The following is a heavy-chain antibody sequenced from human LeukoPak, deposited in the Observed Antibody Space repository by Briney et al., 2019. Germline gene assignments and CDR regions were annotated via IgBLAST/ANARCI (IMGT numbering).Heavy chain of an antibody. CDR3: AKDREYSSSPDYYYYGMDV. D-gene: IGHD6-13*01. V-gene: IGHV3-30*18. CDR1: GVTFSSYG. CDR2: ISYDGSNK. J-gene: IGHJ6*04. Sequence: GGSLRLSCAASGVTFSSYGMHWVRQAPGKGLDWVAVISYDGSNKYYADSVKGRFTISRDNSKNTLYLQMNSLRAEDTAVYYCAKDREYSSSPDYYYYGMDVWGKGTTVTVSS.